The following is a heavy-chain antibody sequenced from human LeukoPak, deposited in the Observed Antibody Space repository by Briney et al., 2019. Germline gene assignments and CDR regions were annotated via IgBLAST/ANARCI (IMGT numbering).Heavy chain of an antibody. Sequence: GGSLRLSCAASGFTFDDYAMHWVRQAPGKGLEWVSYISSNSRTINYADSVKGRFTISRDNAKNSLYLQMNSLRAGDTAVYYCTRGGAARPDYWGQGSLVTVSS. D-gene: IGHD6-25*01. CDR2: ISSNSRTI. V-gene: IGHV3-48*01. CDR3: TRGGAARPDY. CDR1: GFTFDDYA. J-gene: IGHJ4*02.